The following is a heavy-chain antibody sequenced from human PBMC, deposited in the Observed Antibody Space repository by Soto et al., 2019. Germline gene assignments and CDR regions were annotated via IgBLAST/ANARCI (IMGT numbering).Heavy chain of an antibody. CDR1: GFTFSTYS. CDR3: AKTTDGWFSAFEI. J-gene: IGHJ3*02. D-gene: IGHD6-19*01. Sequence: GGSLRLSCAGSGFTFSTYSMSWVRQAPGKGLEWVSAISGSGTTAYYADSVKGRFIFSRDNPKNTMYLQMNSLRAEDTAVYFCAKTTDGWFSAFEIWGQGTVVTVSS. CDR2: ISGSGTTA. V-gene: IGHV3-23*01.